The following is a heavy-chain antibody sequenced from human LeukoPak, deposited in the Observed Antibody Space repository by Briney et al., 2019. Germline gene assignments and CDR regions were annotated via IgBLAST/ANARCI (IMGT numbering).Heavy chain of an antibody. J-gene: IGHJ4*02. CDR2: ISWNSGSI. D-gene: IGHD5-18*01. Sequence: QPGGSLRLSCAASGFTFDDYAMHWVRHAPGKGLEWVSGISWNSGSIVYADSVKGRFTISRDNAKNSLYLQMNSLRAEDTALYYCAKGFSGDTAMVWFRFEYYFDYWGQGTLVTVSS. CDR3: AKGFSGDTAMVWFRFEYYFDY. CDR1: GFTFDDYA. V-gene: IGHV3-9*01.